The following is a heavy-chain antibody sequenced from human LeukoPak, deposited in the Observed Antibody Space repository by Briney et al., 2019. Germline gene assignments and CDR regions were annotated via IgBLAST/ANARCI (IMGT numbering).Heavy chain of an antibody. V-gene: IGHV3-7*05. Sequence: AGGSLRLSCAASGFTFSSYWMSWVRQAPGKGLEWVANIKQDGSEKYYVDSVKGRSTISRDNAKNSLYLQMNSLRAEDTAVYYCARDPGYCSGGSCYSGDYFDYWGQGTLVTVSS. CDR2: IKQDGSEK. CDR3: ARDPGYCSGGSCYSGDYFDY. CDR1: GFTFSSYW. D-gene: IGHD2-15*01. J-gene: IGHJ4*02.